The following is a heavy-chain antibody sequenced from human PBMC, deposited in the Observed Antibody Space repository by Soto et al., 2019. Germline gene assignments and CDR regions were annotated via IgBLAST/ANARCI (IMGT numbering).Heavy chain of an antibody. Sequence: SETQSLTYTVSGGSISSTSDYWGWIRQPPGKGLEWIGTIYYNGGTYYNPSLKSRVTISVDTSKNQFFLKLSSVTAADTAVYYCARHYDILTGYYTPLEYWGQGTLVTVSS. CDR2: IYYNGGT. D-gene: IGHD3-9*01. J-gene: IGHJ4*02. V-gene: IGHV4-39*01. CDR3: ARHYDILTGYYTPLEY. CDR1: GGSISSTSDY.